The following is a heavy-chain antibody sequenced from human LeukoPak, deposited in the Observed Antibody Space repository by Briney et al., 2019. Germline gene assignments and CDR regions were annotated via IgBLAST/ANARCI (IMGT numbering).Heavy chain of an antibody. V-gene: IGHV1-46*01. Sequence: ASVKVSCKVSGYTLTELSIHWVRQAPGQGLEWMGIINPSGGSTSYAQKFQGRVTMTRDTSTSTVYMELSSLRSEDTAVYYCARGPEQWQLPDYWGQGTLVTVSS. CDR1: GYTLTELS. CDR3: ARGPEQWQLPDY. J-gene: IGHJ4*02. D-gene: IGHD6-19*01. CDR2: INPSGGST.